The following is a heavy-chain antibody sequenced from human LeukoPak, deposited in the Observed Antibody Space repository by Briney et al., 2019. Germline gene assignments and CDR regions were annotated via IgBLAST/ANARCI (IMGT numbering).Heavy chain of an antibody. CDR1: GFDVSRNY. V-gene: IGHV3-30-3*01. J-gene: IGHJ4*02. D-gene: IGHD6-13*01. CDR2: ISYDGSNK. CDR3: ARPYSSSWYAIDY. Sequence: QPGGSLRLSCAASGFDVSRNYMNWVGRAPGKGLEGGAVISYDGSNKYYADSVKGRFTISRDNSKNTLYLQMNGLRAEDTAVYYCARPYSSSWYAIDYWGQGTLVTVSS.